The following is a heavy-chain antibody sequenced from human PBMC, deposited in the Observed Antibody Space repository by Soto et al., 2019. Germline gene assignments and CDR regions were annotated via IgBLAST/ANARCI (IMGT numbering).Heavy chain of an antibody. CDR3: ARGDEYSSSWYYSRYGMDV. D-gene: IGHD6-13*01. CDR1: GGSFSGYY. J-gene: IGHJ6*02. CDR2: INHSGST. Sequence: PSETLSLTCAVYGGSFSGYYWSWIRQPPGKGLEWIGEINHSGSTNYNPSLKSRVTISVDTSKNQFSLKLSSVTAADTAVYYCARGDEYSSSWYYSRYGMDVWGQGTTVTVSS. V-gene: IGHV4-34*01.